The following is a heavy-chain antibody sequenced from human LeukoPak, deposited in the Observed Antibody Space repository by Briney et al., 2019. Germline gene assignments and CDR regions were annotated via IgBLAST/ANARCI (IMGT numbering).Heavy chain of an antibody. CDR3: ARDSPTVTTGPYYYYYMDV. Sequence: GGSLRLSCAASGFTFSSYAMHWVRQAPGKGLEWVAVISYDGSNKYYADSVKGRFTISRDNSKNTLYLQMNSLRAEDTAVYYCARDSPTVTTGPYYYYYMDVWGKGTTVTVSS. CDR2: ISYDGSNK. CDR1: GFTFSSYA. D-gene: IGHD4-17*01. V-gene: IGHV3-30*04. J-gene: IGHJ6*03.